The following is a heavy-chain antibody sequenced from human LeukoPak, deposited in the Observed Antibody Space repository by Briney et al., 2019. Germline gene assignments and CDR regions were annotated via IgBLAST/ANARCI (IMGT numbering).Heavy chain of an antibody. J-gene: IGHJ4*02. Sequence: GGSLRLSCAASGFILSDYWMSWVRQAPGKGLEGVADIKQDGSEEYYVDSVKGRFTISRDNAKNSLFLQMNSLRAEDTAVYYCARGPYSRDNFDYWGQGTLVTVSS. V-gene: IGHV3-7*03. CDR3: ARGPYSRDNFDY. CDR1: GFILSDYW. D-gene: IGHD6-13*01. CDR2: IKQDGSEE.